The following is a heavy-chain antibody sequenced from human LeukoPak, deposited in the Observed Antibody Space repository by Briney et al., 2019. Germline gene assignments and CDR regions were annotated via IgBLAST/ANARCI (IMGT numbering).Heavy chain of an antibody. CDR2: ISDSGDYT. D-gene: IGHD2-8*01. CDR3: AKDTSIGKYCTNGVCSPFDY. CDR1: GFTFSSYA. Sequence: GGSLTLSCAGSGFTFSSYAMSWVRQAPGQGLEWVSVISDSGDYTSYADSVRDRFTISGDNSRNTLYLQMISLRPEDTAVYYCAKDTSIGKYCTNGVCSPFDYWGQGTLVTVSS. J-gene: IGHJ4*02. V-gene: IGHV3-23*01.